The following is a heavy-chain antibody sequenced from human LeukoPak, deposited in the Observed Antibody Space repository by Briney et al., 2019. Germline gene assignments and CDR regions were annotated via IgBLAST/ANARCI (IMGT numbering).Heavy chain of an antibody. V-gene: IGHV3-30*18. J-gene: IGHJ4*02. CDR2: ISYDGSNK. Sequence: GGSLRLSCAASGFTFSSYGMHWVRQAPGKGLEWVAVISYDGSNKYYADSVKGRFTISRDNSKNTLYLQTNSLRAEDTAVYYCAKSGSSGWLFDYWGQGTLVTVSS. D-gene: IGHD6-19*01. CDR3: AKSGSSGWLFDY. CDR1: GFTFSSYG.